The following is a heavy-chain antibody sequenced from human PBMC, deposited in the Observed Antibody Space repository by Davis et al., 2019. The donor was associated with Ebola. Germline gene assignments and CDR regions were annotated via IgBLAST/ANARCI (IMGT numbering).Heavy chain of an antibody. D-gene: IGHD1-26*01. V-gene: IGHV3-23*01. CDR1: VITISSYV. Sequence: GGSLRLSCTVSVITISSYVMTWVRHAPGQGLEWVSAISGSGGSTYYDDSVTGRFTICRDNAKNSLYLQRNSLRAEDRAVYYCAIVREDGMEVWGKGTTVTVSS. CDR2: ISGSGGST. CDR3: AIVREDGMEV. J-gene: IGHJ6*04.